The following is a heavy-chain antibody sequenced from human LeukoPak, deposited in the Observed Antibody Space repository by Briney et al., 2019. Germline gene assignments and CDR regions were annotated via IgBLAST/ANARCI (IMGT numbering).Heavy chain of an antibody. J-gene: IGHJ4*02. CDR2: IRSKAYGGTT. CDR3: TRDDEGYCSGGSCLGYFDY. V-gene: IGHV3-49*03. Sequence: PGGSLRLSCTASGFTFGDYAMSWFRQAPGKGLEWVGFIRSKAYGGTTEYAASVKGRFTISRDDSKSIAYLQMNSLKTEDTAVNYCTRDDEGYCSGGSCLGYFDYWGQGTLVTVSS. CDR1: GFTFGDYA. D-gene: IGHD2-15*01.